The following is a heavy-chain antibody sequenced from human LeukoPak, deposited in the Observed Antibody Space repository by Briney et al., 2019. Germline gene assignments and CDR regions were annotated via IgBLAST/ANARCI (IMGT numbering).Heavy chain of an antibody. D-gene: IGHD5-18*01. J-gene: IGHJ4*02. CDR1: GFTFSNYG. CDR3: ARTNPGYNFDY. CDR2: IWHDGSNK. Sequence: TGGSLRLSCAASGFTFSNYGMHWVRQAPGKGLEWVAVIWHDGSNKYYADSVKGRFTISRDNSKNTLYLQMNSLRAEDTAVYYCARTNPGYNFDYWGQGTLVTVSS. V-gene: IGHV3-33*01.